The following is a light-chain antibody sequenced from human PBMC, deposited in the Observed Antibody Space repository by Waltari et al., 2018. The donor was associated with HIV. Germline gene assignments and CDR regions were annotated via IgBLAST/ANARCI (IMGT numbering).Light chain of an antibody. V-gene: IGLV4-69*01. J-gene: IGLJ3*02. CDR2: VNCDGSH. CDR1: SGHTGYA. CDR3: QTWRTGLHVV. Sequence: QVVLTQSPSASASLGASVKLTCTLSSGHTGYAIAWHQQQPEKGPRVLMRVNCDGSHMQWAGLPGLFSCYGSGAERSLTISSLQSDEEAYYYCQTWRTGLHVVFGGGTKLTVL.